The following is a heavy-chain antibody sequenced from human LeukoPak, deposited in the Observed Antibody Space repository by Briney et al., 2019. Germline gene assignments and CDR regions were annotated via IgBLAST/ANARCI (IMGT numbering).Heavy chain of an antibody. Sequence: GGSLRLSCAASGFTVSSNYMSWVRQAPGKGLEWVSVIYSGGSTYYADSVKGRFTISRDNSKNTLYLQMNSLRAEDTAVYYCARDLSGYGDFSWFGCWGQGTLVTVSS. J-gene: IGHJ4*02. CDR3: ARDLSGYGDFSWFGC. CDR1: GFTVSSNY. CDR2: IYSGGST. D-gene: IGHD4-17*01. V-gene: IGHV3-53*01.